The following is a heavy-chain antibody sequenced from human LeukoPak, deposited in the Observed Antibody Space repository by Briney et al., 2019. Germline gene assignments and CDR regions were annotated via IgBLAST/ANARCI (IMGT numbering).Heavy chain of an antibody. J-gene: IGHJ4*02. V-gene: IGHV4-34*01. D-gene: IGHD2-21*01. CDR3: ARVGLFHLDY. CDR2: INHSGST. CDR1: GGSFSGYY. Sequence: SETLSLTCAVYGGSFSGYYWSWIRQPPGKGLEWIGEINHSGSTNYNPSLKSRVTTSVDTSKNQFSLKLSSVTAADTAVYYCARVGLFHLDYWGQGTLVTVSS.